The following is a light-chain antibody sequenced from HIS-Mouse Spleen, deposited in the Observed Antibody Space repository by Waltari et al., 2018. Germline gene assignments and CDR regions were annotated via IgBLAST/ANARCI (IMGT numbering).Light chain of an antibody. CDR2: EGS. Sequence: QSALTQPASVSGSPGQSITISCTGTSSDVGSYNLVSWYQQHPGKAPKIMIYEGSKRPSGVSKRFSGVKSGNTASLTISGLQAEDEADYYCCSYAGSSTFFGTGTKVTVL. V-gene: IGLV2-23*03. CDR1: SSDVGSYNL. J-gene: IGLJ1*01. CDR3: CSYAGSSTF.